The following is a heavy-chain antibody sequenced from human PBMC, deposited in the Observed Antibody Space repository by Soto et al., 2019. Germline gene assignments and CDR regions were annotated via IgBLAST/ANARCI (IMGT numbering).Heavy chain of an antibody. Sequence: EVQLVESGGGLVQPGGSLRLSCAASGFTFSSYWMHWVRQAPGKGLVWDSRISSDGSSTNYADSVKGRFTISRDNAKNTLYLQMNSLRAEDTAVYYCATEGGSSSWPPVDYWGQGTLVTVSS. J-gene: IGHJ4*02. CDR1: GFTFSSYW. CDR2: ISSDGSST. CDR3: ATEGGSSSWPPVDY. V-gene: IGHV3-74*01. D-gene: IGHD6-13*01.